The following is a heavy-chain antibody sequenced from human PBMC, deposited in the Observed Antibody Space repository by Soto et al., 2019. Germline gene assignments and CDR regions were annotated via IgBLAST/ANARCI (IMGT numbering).Heavy chain of an antibody. Sequence: GGSLRLSCAASGFTFSSYGMHWVRQAPGRGLEWVAVIWYDGSNKYYADSVKGRFTISRDNSKNTLYLQMNSLRAEDTAVYYCARDVVLGYYFDYWGQGTRVTVSS. J-gene: IGHJ4*02. CDR1: GFTFSSYG. CDR3: ARDVVLGYYFDY. D-gene: IGHD3-16*01. CDR2: IWYDGSNK. V-gene: IGHV3-33*01.